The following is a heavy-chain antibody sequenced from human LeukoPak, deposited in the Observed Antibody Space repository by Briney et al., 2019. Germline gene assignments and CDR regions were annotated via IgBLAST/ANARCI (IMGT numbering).Heavy chain of an antibody. V-gene: IGHV1-18*01. CDR1: GYTFTSYG. CDR3: ARVDDSSGYYQPGFDY. D-gene: IGHD3-22*01. CDR2: ISAYNGNT. Sequence: GASVKVSCKASGYTFTSYGISWVRQAPGQGLEWIGWISAYNGNTNYAQKLQGRVTMTTDTSTSTAYMELRNLRSDDTAVYYCARVDDSSGYYQPGFDYWGQGTLVTVSS. J-gene: IGHJ4*02.